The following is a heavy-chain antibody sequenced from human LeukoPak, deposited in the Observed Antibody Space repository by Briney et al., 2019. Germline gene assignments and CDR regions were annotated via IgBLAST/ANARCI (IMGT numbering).Heavy chain of an antibody. V-gene: IGHV1-8*02. D-gene: IGHD3-22*01. J-gene: IGHJ4*02. CDR1: GYTFTGYY. CDR2: INPNSGNT. Sequence: ASVKVSCKASGYTFTGYYMHWVRQAPGQGLEWMGWINPNSGNTGYAQKFQGRVTMTMDPSISTAYMELSSLRSEDTAVYYCARRSDDYDSSAYYHWGQGTLVTVSS. CDR3: ARRSDDYDSSAYYH.